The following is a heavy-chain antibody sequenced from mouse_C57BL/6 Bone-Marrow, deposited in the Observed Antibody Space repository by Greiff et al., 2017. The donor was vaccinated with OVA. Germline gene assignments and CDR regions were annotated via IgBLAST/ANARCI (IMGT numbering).Heavy chain of an antibody. Sequence: VQLQQPGAELVKPGASVKVSCKASGYTFTSYWMHWVKQRPGQGLEWIGRIHPSDSDTNYNQKFKGKATLTVDKSSSTAYMQLSSLTSEDSAVYYCATLITTVVGGYVMDYWGQGTSVTVSS. V-gene: IGHV1-74*01. D-gene: IGHD1-1*01. CDR2: IHPSDSDT. J-gene: IGHJ4*01. CDR3: ATLITTVVGGYVMDY. CDR1: GYTFTSYW.